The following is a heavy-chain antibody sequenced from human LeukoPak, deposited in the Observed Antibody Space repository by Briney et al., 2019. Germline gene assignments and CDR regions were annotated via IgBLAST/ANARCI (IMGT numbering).Heavy chain of an antibody. D-gene: IGHD2-15*01. CDR3: ARDRRYCSGGNCYSGNWFDP. V-gene: IGHV4-30-4*01. CDR1: GGSISSYY. J-gene: IGHJ5*02. Sequence: SETLSLTCTVSGGSISSYYWSWIRQPPGKGLEWIGYIYYSGNTYYNPSLKSRLTISIDTSKNQFSLKLSSVTAADTAAYYCARDRRYCSGGNCYSGNWFDPWGQGTLVTVSS. CDR2: IYYSGNT.